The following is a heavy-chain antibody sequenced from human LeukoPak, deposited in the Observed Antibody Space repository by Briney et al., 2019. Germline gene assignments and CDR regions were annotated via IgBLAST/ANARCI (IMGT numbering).Heavy chain of an antibody. CDR3: ARKTYCTTSRCYYGMDV. J-gene: IGHJ6*04. CDR2: IYPGDFTT. V-gene: IGHV5-51*01. CDR1: GYSFTSYW. D-gene: IGHD2-8*01. Sequence: GESLKISCEASGYSFTSYWIAWVRPMPGKGVGWMGIIYPGDFTTRYSPSFQGQVTISADRSTNTAYLQWNSLTASDTATYYCARKTYCTTSRCYYGMDVWGEGTTVTVTS.